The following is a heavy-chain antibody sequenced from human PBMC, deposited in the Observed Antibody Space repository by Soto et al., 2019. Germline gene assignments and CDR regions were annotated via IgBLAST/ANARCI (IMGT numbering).Heavy chain of an antibody. CDR2: ISYDGSNK. Sequence: GGSLRLSCAASGFTFRSYGMHWVRQAPGKGLEWVAVISYDGSNKYYADSMKGRFTISRDNSKNTLYLQMNSLRAEDTAVYYCAKGLPDYDSSGYYSFDYWGQGTLVTVSS. CDR1: GFTFRSYG. V-gene: IGHV3-30*18. CDR3: AKGLPDYDSSGYYSFDY. J-gene: IGHJ4*02. D-gene: IGHD3-22*01.